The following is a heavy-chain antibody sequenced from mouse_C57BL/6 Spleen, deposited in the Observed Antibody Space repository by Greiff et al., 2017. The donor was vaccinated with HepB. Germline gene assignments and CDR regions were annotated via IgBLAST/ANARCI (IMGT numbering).Heavy chain of an antibody. Sequence: EVQVVESGGGLVKPGGSLKLSCAASGFTFSSYAMSWVRQTPEKRLEWVATISDGGSYTYYPDNVKGRFTISRDNAKNNLYLQMSHLKSEDTAMYYCARDATTDPFDYWGQGTTLTVSS. CDR3: ARDATTDPFDY. CDR1: GFTFSSYA. V-gene: IGHV5-4*01. J-gene: IGHJ2*01. D-gene: IGHD1-1*01. CDR2: ISDGGSYT.